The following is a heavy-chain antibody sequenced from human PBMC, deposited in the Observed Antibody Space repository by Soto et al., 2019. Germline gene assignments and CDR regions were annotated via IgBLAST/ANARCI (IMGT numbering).Heavy chain of an antibody. CDR1: GFTLSSYW. D-gene: IGHD6-19*01. CDR2: TRQDGGQS. CDR3: GRDGSTGWYFDS. V-gene: IGHV3-7*01. Sequence: EVQLVESGGGLVQPGGSLRLSCEASGFTLSSYWMSWIRQAPGKGLEWVANTRQDGGQSYLVDSVQGRFTISRDNAKNSVYLQMNSLRAEDTAVYYCGRDGSTGWYFDSWGQGTLVTVSS. J-gene: IGHJ4*02.